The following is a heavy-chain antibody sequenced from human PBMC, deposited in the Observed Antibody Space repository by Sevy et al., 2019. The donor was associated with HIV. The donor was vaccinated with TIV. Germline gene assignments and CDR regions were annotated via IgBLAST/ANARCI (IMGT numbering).Heavy chain of an antibody. CDR2: IIPIFGTA. V-gene: IGHV1-69*13. Sequence: ASVKVSCKASGGTFSSYAISWVRQAPGQGLEWMGGIIPIFGTANYAQKFQGRVTITADESTSTAYMELSSLRSEDTAVYYSARADDTAMVTPYFDYWGQGTLVTVSS. D-gene: IGHD5-18*01. CDR1: GGTFSSYA. J-gene: IGHJ4*02. CDR3: ARADDTAMVTPYFDY.